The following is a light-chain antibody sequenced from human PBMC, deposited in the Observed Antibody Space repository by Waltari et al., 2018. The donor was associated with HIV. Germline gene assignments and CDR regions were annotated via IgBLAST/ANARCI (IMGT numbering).Light chain of an antibody. V-gene: IGLV4-69*01. CDR2: LNSDGSH. J-gene: IGLJ2*01. CDR3: QTWDTGIL. CDR1: SGHSSYS. Sequence: QLVLTQSPSASASLGASVKLTCTLSSGHSSYSIAWHQQQPEKGPRYLMKLNSDGSHSKGDGIPDRFSGSSYGAERYLTISSLQSEDEADYYCQTWDTGILFGGGTKLTVL.